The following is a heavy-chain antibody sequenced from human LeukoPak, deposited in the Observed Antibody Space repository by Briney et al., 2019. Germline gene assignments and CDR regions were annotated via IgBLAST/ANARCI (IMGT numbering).Heavy chain of an antibody. CDR2: IYPGDSDT. CDR3: ARGERTNWRYAFDI. J-gene: IGHJ3*02. V-gene: IGHV5-51*01. CDR1: GYIFTSYW. Sequence: GEALKISCTCSGYIFTSYWIGWVRQLPGKGLEWMGIIYPGDSDTRYSPSFQGQVTISADKSISTAYLQWSSLKASDTAMYYCARGERTNWRYAFDIWGQGTMVTVSS. D-gene: IGHD7-27*01.